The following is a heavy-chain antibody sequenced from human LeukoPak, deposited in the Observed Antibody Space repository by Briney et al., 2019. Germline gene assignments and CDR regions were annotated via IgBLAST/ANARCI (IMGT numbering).Heavy chain of an antibody. CDR3: ARRSGTYHAFDI. D-gene: IGHD1-26*01. J-gene: IGHJ3*02. V-gene: IGHV4-39*01. CDR1: GGSISGSSYY. Sequence: SETLSLTCTVSGGSISGSSYYWGWIRQPPGKGLEWIGSIYYSGSTYYNPSLKSRVTISVDTSKNQFSLKLSSVTAADTAVYYCARRSGTYHAFDIWGQGTMVTVSS. CDR2: IYYSGST.